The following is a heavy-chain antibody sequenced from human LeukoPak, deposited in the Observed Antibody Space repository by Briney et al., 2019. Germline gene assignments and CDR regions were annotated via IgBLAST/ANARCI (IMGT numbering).Heavy chain of an antibody. Sequence: GGSLRLSCAASGFAFSSNWMSWVRQAPGRGLELVANISPDGGGKYCMDSVKGRCAISRDNARSSLDLQLNSLRVEDTAVYFCANQAYSRSDYWGQGTLVTVSS. D-gene: IGHD4-11*01. V-gene: IGHV3-7*01. CDR3: ANQAYSRSDY. CDR1: GFAFSSNW. J-gene: IGHJ4*02. CDR2: ISPDGGGK.